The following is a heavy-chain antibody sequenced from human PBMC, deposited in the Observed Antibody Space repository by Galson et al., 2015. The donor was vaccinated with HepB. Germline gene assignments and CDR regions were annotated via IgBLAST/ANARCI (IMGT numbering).Heavy chain of an antibody. Sequence: SLRLSCAASGFTFSNAWMSWVRQAPGKGLEWVGRIKSKTDGGTTDYAAPVKGRFTISRDDSKNTLYLQMNSLKTEDTAVYYCTTVLRGIWFGDEKGEKTIDYWGQGTLVTVSS. CDR1: GFTFSNAW. J-gene: IGHJ4*02. V-gene: IGHV3-15*01. CDR3: TTVLRGIWFGDEKGEKTIDY. CDR2: IKSKTDGGTT. D-gene: IGHD3-10*01.